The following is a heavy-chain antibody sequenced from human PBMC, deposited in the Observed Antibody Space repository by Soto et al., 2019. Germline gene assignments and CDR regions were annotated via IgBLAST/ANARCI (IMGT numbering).Heavy chain of an antibody. J-gene: IGHJ5*02. CDR2: IIPIFGTA. CDR1: GGTFSSYA. V-gene: IGHV1-69*13. D-gene: IGHD3-10*01. Sequence: GPSVKVSCKASGGTFSSYAISWVRQAPGQGLEWMGGIIPIFGTANYAQKFQGRVTITADESTSTAYMELSSLRSEDTAVYYCARDIRKYGSGAPNSFDPWGQGTLVTVSS. CDR3: ARDIRKYGSGAPNSFDP.